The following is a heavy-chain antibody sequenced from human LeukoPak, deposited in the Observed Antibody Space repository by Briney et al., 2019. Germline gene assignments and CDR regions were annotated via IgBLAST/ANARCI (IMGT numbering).Heavy chain of an antibody. V-gene: IGHV4-30-2*01. CDR1: GGSISSGGYY. J-gene: IGHJ3*01. CDR2: IYHSGST. Sequence: SQTLSLTCTVSGGSISSGGYYWSWIRQPPGKGLEWIGYIYHSGSTYYNPSLKSRVTISVDRSKNQFSLKLSSVTAADTAVYYCARELGWFGESPGWGQGTMVTVSS. D-gene: IGHD3-10*01. CDR3: ARELGWFGESPG.